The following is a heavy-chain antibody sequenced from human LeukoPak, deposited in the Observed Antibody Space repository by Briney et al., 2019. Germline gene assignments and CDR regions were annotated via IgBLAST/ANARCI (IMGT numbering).Heavy chain of an antibody. D-gene: IGHD6-6*01. J-gene: IGHJ5*02. Sequence: SVKVSCKASGGTFSSYAISWVRQAPGQGLEWMGGIIPIFGTANYAQKFQGRVTITTDESTSTAYMELSSLRSEDTAVYYCARVVRIAARPNRGWFDPWGQGTLVTVSS. CDR3: ARVVRIAARPNRGWFDP. V-gene: IGHV1-69*05. CDR1: GGTFSSYA. CDR2: IIPIFGTA.